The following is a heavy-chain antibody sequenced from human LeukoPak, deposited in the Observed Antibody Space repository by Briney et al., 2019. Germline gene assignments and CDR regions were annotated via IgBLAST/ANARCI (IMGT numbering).Heavy chain of an antibody. V-gene: IGHV3-23*01. D-gene: IGHD3-9*01. Sequence: LTGGSLRLSCAASGFTFSNYAMSWVRQAPGKGLEWVSAITGSGGNTYYADSVKGRFTISRDNSKNTVFLQMNSLRAEDTAVYYCAKWGDYDVLTGHYVSDYWGQGTLVTVSS. CDR2: ITGSGGNT. J-gene: IGHJ4*02. CDR1: GFTFSNYA. CDR3: AKWGDYDVLTGHYVSDY.